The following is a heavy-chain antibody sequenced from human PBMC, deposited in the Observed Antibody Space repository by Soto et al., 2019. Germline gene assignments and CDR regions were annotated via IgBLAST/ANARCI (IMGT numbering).Heavy chain of an antibody. D-gene: IGHD3-10*01. CDR2: ISTRSSVI. V-gene: IGHV3-21*06. CDR1: GFTFSSYT. Sequence: PGGSLRLSCAASGFTFSSYTINWVRLGPGKGLEWVSSISTRSSVIYYADSVKGRFTISRDNAKNSAHLHMTSLRVEDTAVYYCATLARGGPVTLPLGAWGQGTLVTVSS. J-gene: IGHJ5*02. CDR3: ATLARGGPVTLPLGA.